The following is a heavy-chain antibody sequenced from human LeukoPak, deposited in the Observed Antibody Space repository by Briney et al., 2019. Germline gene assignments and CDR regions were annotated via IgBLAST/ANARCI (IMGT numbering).Heavy chain of an antibody. J-gene: IGHJ5*02. CDR1: GFPFSIYG. Sequence: GGSLRLSCAASGFPFSIYGMSWVRQAPGKGLEWVSAISSSGSRTSYADSVKGRFTISRDNSKNTLYLQMNSLRAEDTAVYFCAKVDGYTYGLGWFDPWGQGALVTVSS. CDR2: ISSSGSRT. CDR3: AKVDGYTYGLGWFDP. V-gene: IGHV3-23*01. D-gene: IGHD5-18*01.